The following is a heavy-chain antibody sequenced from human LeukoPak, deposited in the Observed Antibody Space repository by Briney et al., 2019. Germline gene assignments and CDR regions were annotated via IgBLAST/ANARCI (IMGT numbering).Heavy chain of an antibody. V-gene: IGHV4-31*03. Sequence: PSQTLSLTCTVSGGSISSGGHYWSWIRQHPGTGLEWIGYIYDGGSTYYKPSLQSRVTIAVDTSKNQFSLKLSSVTAADTAVYYCARASPHDYGDYRLDNWGQGTLVTVSS. CDR1: GGSISSGGHY. CDR2: IYDGGST. CDR3: ARASPHDYGDYRLDN. J-gene: IGHJ4*02. D-gene: IGHD4-17*01.